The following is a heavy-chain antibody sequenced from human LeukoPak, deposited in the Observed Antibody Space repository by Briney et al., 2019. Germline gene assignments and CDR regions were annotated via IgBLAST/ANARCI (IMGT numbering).Heavy chain of an antibody. J-gene: IGHJ6*04. D-gene: IGHD2-2*02. CDR2: IYYSGST. V-gene: IGHV4-30-4*01. Sequence: SETLSLTCTVSGGSISSGDYYWSWIRQPPGTGLEWIGYIYYSGSTYYNPSLKSRVTISVDRSKNQFSLKLSSVTAADTAVYYCARGPYGYCSSTSCYMRRDYYYYYGMDVWGKGPTVTVSS. CDR3: ARGPYGYCSSTSCYMRRDYYYYYGMDV. CDR1: GGSISSGDYY.